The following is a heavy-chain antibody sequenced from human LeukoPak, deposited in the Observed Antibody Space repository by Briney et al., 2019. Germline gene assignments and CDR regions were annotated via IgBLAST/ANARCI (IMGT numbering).Heavy chain of an antibody. CDR3: ARGRYTQE. J-gene: IGHJ4*02. V-gene: IGHV3-74*01. CDR2: INSDGSGS. Sequence: PGGSLRLSCAAPGFTFNSYWMHWVRQAPGKGLVWVSRINSDGSGSSYADSVKGRFTISRDNAKNTLYLQMDSLRAEDTAVYYCARGRYTQEWGQGTLVTVSS. CDR1: GFTFNSYW. D-gene: IGHD1-14*01.